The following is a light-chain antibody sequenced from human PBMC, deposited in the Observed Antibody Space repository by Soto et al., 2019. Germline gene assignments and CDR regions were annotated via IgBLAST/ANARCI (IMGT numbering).Light chain of an antibody. CDR1: QRISSNY. CDR2: AAS. J-gene: IGKJ1*01. Sequence: DIVLTQSPGTLSLSPGERATLSCRASQRISSNYLGWYQQKPGQAPRLLIYAASSRATGIPDRFSGSGSGTDFTLTISRLEPEDFAVYFCQHYVPSPETWTFGQGTKVEIK. V-gene: IGKV3-20*01. CDR3: QHYVPSPETWT.